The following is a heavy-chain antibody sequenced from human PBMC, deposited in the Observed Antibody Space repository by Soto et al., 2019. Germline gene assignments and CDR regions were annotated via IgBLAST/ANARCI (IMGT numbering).Heavy chain of an antibody. V-gene: IGHV3-48*02. CDR3: ARQLGSPSAGDFDY. CDR1: NFTFSRYS. J-gene: IGHJ4*02. CDR2: ISSSTNTI. D-gene: IGHD3-3*02. Sequence: EVQLVESGGGLVQPGGSLRLSCAASNFTFSRYSMNWFRQAPGKGLEWVSYISSSTNTIYYAVSVKGRFTISRDNANSSLYLQMKSLRDEDTAVYYCARQLGSPSAGDFDYWGQGTLVTVSS.